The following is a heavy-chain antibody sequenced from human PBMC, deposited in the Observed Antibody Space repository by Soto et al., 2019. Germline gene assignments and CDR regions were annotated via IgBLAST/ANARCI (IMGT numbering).Heavy chain of an antibody. D-gene: IGHD6-13*01. Sequence: PGGSLRLSCAASGFTFSSYSMNWVRQAPGKGLEWVSYISSSSSTIYYADSVKGRFTISRDNAKNSLYLQMNSLRAEDTAVYYCARDGAGGSSWYASCNWFDPWGQGTLVTVSS. V-gene: IGHV3-48*01. CDR3: ARDGAGGSSWYASCNWFDP. CDR2: ISSSSSTI. CDR1: GFTFSSYS. J-gene: IGHJ5*02.